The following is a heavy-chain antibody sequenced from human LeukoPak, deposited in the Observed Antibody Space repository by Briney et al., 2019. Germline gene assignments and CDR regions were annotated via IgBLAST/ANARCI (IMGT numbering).Heavy chain of an antibody. CDR3: AKNPLWAYGDYGDYFDY. J-gene: IGHJ4*02. CDR1: GFTFSSYA. Sequence: GGSLRLSCAASGFTFSSYAMSWVRQAPGKGLEWVSAISGSGGSTYYADSVKGRFTISRDNSKNTLYLQTNSLRAEDTAVYYCAKNPLWAYGDYGDYFDYWGQGTLVTVSS. V-gene: IGHV3-23*01. D-gene: IGHD4-17*01. CDR2: ISGSGGST.